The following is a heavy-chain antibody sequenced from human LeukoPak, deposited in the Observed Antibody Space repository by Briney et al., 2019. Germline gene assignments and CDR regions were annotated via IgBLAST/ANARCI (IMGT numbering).Heavy chain of an antibody. CDR1: GGSISSSSYY. D-gene: IGHD3-22*01. Sequence: SETLSLTCTVSGGSISSSSYYWGWIRQPPGKGLEWIGSIYYSGSTYYNPSLKSRVTISVDTSKNQFSLKLSSVTAADTAVYYCARSPGYYDSSGYYYVWGQGTLVTVSS. V-gene: IGHV4-39*01. J-gene: IGHJ4*02. CDR2: IYYSGST. CDR3: ARSPGYYDSSGYYYV.